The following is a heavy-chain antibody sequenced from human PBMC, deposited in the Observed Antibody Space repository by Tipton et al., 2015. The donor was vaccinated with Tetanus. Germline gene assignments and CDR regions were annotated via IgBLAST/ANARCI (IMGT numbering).Heavy chain of an antibody. D-gene: IGHD3-3*01. CDR1: GGSISSGGYY. CDR2: IYDSGST. CDR3: ARHYDFWSGYYRTIDY. Sequence: TLSLTCTVSGGSISSGGYYWSWIRQHPGKGLEWIGYIYDSGSTYYNPSLKSRVTISQDTSKNQFSLKLSSVTAADTAVYYCARHYDFWSGYYRTIDYWGQGTLVTVSS. J-gene: IGHJ4*02. V-gene: IGHV4-31*03.